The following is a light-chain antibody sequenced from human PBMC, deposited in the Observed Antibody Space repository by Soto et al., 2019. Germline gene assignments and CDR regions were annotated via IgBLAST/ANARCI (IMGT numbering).Light chain of an antibody. V-gene: IGKV3-20*01. J-gene: IGKJ1*01. CDR3: QQHNSYPWT. CDR1: QSFSSNF. CDR2: GAS. Sequence: PGERATLSCRASQSFSSNFLAWYQQKPGQTPRLLIYGASSRATGIPDRFSGSGSGTEFTLTISSLQPDDFATYYCQQHNSYPWTFGQGTKVDIK.